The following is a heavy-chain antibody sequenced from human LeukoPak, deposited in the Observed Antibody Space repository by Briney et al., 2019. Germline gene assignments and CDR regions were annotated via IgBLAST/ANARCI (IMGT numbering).Heavy chain of an antibody. CDR2: IYYSGGT. Sequence: SETLSLTCTVSGGSISGNYWSWVRQPPGKGLEWIGNIYYSGGTKYNPSLKSRVTISVDTSKNQFSLKLSSVTAADTAVYYCARGSTRGYCSSTSCYGSSSYYYGMDVWGQGTTVTVSS. V-gene: IGHV4-59*12. D-gene: IGHD2-2*03. J-gene: IGHJ6*02. CDR1: GGSISGNY. CDR3: ARGSTRGYCSSTSCYGSSSYYYGMDV.